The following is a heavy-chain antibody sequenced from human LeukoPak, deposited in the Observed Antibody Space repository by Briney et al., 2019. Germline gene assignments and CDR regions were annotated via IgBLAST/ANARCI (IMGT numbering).Heavy chain of an antibody. CDR1: GFTVSSNY. J-gene: IGHJ4*02. CDR2: IYSGGST. D-gene: IGHD3-22*01. V-gene: IGHV3-53*01. Sequence: GGSLRLSCASSGFTVSSNYMSWVRQARGRGREWVSVIYSGGSTYYADSVKGRFTISRDNSKNTLYLQMNSLRAEDTAVYYCARIYDSRGGPADYWGQGTLVTVSS. CDR3: ARIYDSRGGPADY.